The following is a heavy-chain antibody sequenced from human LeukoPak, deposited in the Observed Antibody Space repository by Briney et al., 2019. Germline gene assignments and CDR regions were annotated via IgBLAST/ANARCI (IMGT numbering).Heavy chain of an antibody. Sequence: GGSLRLSCGASGFTFSNYWMSWVRQAPGKGLEWVINISQDGSGKNYADSVEGRFTISRDNAKNSLYLQMNSLRDEDTAVYFCARATTTRTRFDYWGQGTLVTVSS. V-gene: IGHV3-7*03. J-gene: IGHJ4*02. CDR3: ARATTTRTRFDY. D-gene: IGHD4-17*01. CDR2: ISQDGSGK. CDR1: GFTFSNYW.